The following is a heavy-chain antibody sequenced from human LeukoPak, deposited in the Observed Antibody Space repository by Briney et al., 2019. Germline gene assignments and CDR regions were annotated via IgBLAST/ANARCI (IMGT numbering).Heavy chain of an antibody. CDR2: ISGSGGST. CDR3: AKESSYYYYGMDV. D-gene: IGHD3-10*01. V-gene: IGHV3-23*01. CDR1: GFTFSSYG. J-gene: IGHJ6*02. Sequence: PGGSLRLSCAASGFTFSSYGMHWVRQAPGKGLEWVSAISGSGGSTYYADSVKGWFTISRDNSKNTLYLQMNSLRAEDTAVYYCAKESSYYYYGMDVWGQGTTVTVSS.